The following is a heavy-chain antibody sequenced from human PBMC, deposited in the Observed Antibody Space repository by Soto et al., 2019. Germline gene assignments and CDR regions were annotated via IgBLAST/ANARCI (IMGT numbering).Heavy chain of an antibody. CDR3: ARDGGRFAGTPGLDY. D-gene: IGHD3-16*01. J-gene: IGHJ4*02. CDR2: IYYSGST. V-gene: IGHV4-30-4*01. Sequence: PSETLSLTCTVSGGSISSGDYYWSWLRQPPGKGLEWIGYIYYSGSTYYNPSLKSRVTISVDTSKNQFSLKLSSVTAADTAVYYCARDGGRFAGTPGLDYWGQGTLVTVSS. CDR1: GGSISSGDYY.